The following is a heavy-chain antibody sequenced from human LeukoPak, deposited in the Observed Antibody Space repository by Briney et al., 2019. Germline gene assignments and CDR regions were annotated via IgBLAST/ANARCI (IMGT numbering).Heavy chain of an antibody. CDR1: GFTVSNNY. V-gene: IGHV3-21*01. Sequence: GGSLRLSCAASGFTVSNNYMSWVRQAPGKGLEWVSSISSSSNYIYYADSVKGRFTISRDNAKNSLFLQMNSLRAEDTAVYYCARDGVHDPPFDYWGQGTLVTVSS. D-gene: IGHD1-1*01. CDR3: ARDGVHDPPFDY. CDR2: ISSSSNYI. J-gene: IGHJ4*02.